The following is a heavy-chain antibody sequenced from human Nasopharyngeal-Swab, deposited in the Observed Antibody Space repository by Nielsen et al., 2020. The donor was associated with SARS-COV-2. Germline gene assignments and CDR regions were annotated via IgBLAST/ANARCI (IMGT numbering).Heavy chain of an antibody. CDR2: IIPIFGTA. CDR3: ARERGSGWYDRVYYGMDV. V-gene: IGHV1-69*06. Sequence: WVRQAPGQGLEWMGGIIPIFGTANYAQKFQGRVTITADKSTSTAYMELSSLRSEDTAVYYCARERGSGWYDRVYYGMDVWGQETTVTVSS. J-gene: IGHJ6*02. D-gene: IGHD6-19*01.